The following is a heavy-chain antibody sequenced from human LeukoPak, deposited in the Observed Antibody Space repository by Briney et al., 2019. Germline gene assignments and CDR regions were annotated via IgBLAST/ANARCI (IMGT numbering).Heavy chain of an antibody. J-gene: IGHJ4*02. CDR2: ISSNGGST. D-gene: IGHD2-21*01. V-gene: IGHV3-64*01. CDR3: ARGGGYLDY. CDR1: GFTFSSYW. Sequence: GGSLRLSCAASGFTFSSYWMSWVRQAPGKGLEYVSAISSNGGSTYYANSVKGRFTISRDNSKNTLYLQMGSLRAEDMAVYYCARGGGYLDYWGQGTLVTVSS.